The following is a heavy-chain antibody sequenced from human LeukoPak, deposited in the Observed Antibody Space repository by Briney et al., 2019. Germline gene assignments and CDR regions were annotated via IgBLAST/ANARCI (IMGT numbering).Heavy chain of an antibody. V-gene: IGHV1-69*13. CDR2: IIPVFGTA. D-gene: IGHD3-9*01. Sequence: SVKVSCKASGDSFSTYTISWVRQAPGQGLEWMGGIIPVFGTANYAQKFQVRVTITADESASTAYMELSSLRSEDTALYYCARAVYGYDIPSALVHWGQGTLVTVSS. J-gene: IGHJ4*02. CDR1: GDSFSTYT. CDR3: ARAVYGYDIPSALVH.